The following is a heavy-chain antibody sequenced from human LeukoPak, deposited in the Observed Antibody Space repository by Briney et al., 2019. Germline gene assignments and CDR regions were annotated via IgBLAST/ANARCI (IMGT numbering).Heavy chain of an antibody. J-gene: IGHJ6*02. CDR2: IIPIFGTA. V-gene: IGHV1-69*13. Sequence: SVKVSCKASGGTFSSYAISWVRQAPGQGPEWMGGIIPIFGTANYAQKFQGRVTITADESTSTAYMELSSLRSEDTAVYYCARVSLGSYGSQHYYYYGMDVWGQGTTVTVSS. CDR1: GGTFSSYA. CDR3: ARVSLGSYGSQHYYYYGMDV. D-gene: IGHD1-26*01.